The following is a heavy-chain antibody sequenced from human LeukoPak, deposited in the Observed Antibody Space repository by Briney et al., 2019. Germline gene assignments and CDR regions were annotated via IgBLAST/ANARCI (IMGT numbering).Heavy chain of an antibody. Sequence: GESLKISCKGYGYSFTSYWIGWVRQMRGKGMEWMGIIYLGDSDIRYSPSFQGQVTISADKSISAAYLQWSSQKASDTAMYYCARSLTFGGVIVIGFDYWGQGTLVTVSS. V-gene: IGHV5-51*01. CDR1: GYSFTSYW. J-gene: IGHJ4*02. D-gene: IGHD3-16*02. CDR2: IYLGDSDI. CDR3: ARSLTFGGVIVIGFDY.